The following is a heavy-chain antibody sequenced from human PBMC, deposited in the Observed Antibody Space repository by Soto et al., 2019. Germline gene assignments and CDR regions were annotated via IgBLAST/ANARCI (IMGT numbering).Heavy chain of an antibody. J-gene: IGHJ4*02. CDR1: GGSISSSSYY. V-gene: IGHV4-39*01. Sequence: SLTCTVSGGSISSSSYYWGWIRQPPGKGLEWIGSIYYSGSTYYNPSLKSRVTISVDTSKNQFSLKLSSVTAADTAVYYCARRDSSGSNFDYWGQGTLVTVSS. CDR2: IYYSGST. D-gene: IGHD3-22*01. CDR3: ARRDSSGSNFDY.